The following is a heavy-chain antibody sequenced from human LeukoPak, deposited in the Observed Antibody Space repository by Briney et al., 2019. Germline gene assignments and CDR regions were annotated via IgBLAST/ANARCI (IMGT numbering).Heavy chain of an antibody. D-gene: IGHD5-12*01. CDR3: ARGGYSGYDYDY. V-gene: IGHV3-9*01. J-gene: IGHJ4*02. Sequence: GGSLRLSCAASGFTFDDYAMHWVRQAPGKGLEWVSGISWNSGSIGYADSVKGRFTISRDNAKNSLYLQMNSLRAEDTAVYYCARGGYSGYDYDYWGQGTLVTVSS. CDR1: GFTFDDYA. CDR2: ISWNSGSI.